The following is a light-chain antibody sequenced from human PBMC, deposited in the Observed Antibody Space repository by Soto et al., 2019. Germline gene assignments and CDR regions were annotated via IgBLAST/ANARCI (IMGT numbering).Light chain of an antibody. J-gene: IGLJ1*01. Sequence: QSALTQPRSVSASPGQSVTISCTGTSSDVGRYDYVSWYQQHPGKAPKLIVYDVTERPSGVPDRFSGSKSGNTASLTISGLQAEDEADYYCSSYAGSNNYVFGTGTKVTVL. CDR3: SSYAGSNNYV. CDR1: SSDVGRYDY. CDR2: DVT. V-gene: IGLV2-11*01.